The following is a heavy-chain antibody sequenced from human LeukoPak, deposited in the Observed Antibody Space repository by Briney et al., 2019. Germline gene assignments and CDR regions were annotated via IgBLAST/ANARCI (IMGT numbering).Heavy chain of an antibody. CDR2: INPDSGGA. J-gene: IGHJ6*03. CDR1: GYTFTGYY. D-gene: IGHD1-1*01. CDR3: ARDGTGTTAYFFMDV. Sequence: ASVKVSCKASGYTFTGYYMHWVRQAPGQGLEWVGRINPDSGGAKYAQKFQGRVTLTWDTSISTAYMELSRLRSDDTAVYYCARDGTGTTAYFFMDVWGKGTTVTVSS. V-gene: IGHV1-2*06.